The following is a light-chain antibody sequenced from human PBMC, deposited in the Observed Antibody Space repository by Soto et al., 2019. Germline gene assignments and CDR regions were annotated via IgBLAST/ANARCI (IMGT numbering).Light chain of an antibody. J-gene: IGKJ1*01. V-gene: IGKV1-39*01. CDR1: QTIINF. CDR2: AAS. Sequence: DIQMTQSPSSLSASVGDRVTIICRASQTIINFLNWYQQKPGKAPKLLISAASSLQSGVPSRFNGSGSGTDFTLTIRSLQPDDFATYYCQQSYSTPRTFGKGTKVDIK. CDR3: QQSYSTPRT.